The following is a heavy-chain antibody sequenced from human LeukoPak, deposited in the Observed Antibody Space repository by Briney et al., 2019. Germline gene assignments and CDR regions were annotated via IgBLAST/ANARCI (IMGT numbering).Heavy chain of an antibody. CDR3: ARERRQWQPFDI. D-gene: IGHD6-19*01. CDR1: GFTFSDYY. V-gene: IGHV3-11*04. J-gene: IGHJ3*02. CDR2: ISSSGSTI. Sequence: GGSLRLSCAASGFTFSDYYMSWIRQAPGKGLEWVSYISSSGSTIYYADSVKGRFTISRDNTGNSLFLQMSSLRAEDTAVYYCARERRQWQPFDIWGQGTMVTVSS.